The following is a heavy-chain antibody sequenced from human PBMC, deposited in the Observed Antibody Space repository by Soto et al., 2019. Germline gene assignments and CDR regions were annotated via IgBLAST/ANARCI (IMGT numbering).Heavy chain of an antibody. CDR2: IIPIFGTA. CDR1: GGTFSSYA. CDR3: ARGGRNYDILTGYYPGAYYFDY. Sequence: SVKVSCKASGGTFSSYAISWVRQAPGQGLEWMGGIIPIFGTANYAQKFQGRVTITADKSTSTAYMELSSLRSEDTAVYYCARGGRNYDILTGYYPGAYYFDYWGQGTLVTVST. V-gene: IGHV1-69*06. D-gene: IGHD3-9*01. J-gene: IGHJ4*02.